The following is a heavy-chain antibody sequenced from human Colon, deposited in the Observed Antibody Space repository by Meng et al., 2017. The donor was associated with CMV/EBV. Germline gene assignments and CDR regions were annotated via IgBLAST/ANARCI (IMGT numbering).Heavy chain of an antibody. CDR3: ARAREFLSGYYTYYFDY. V-gene: IGHV3-7*01. CDR2: IKQDGSEK. Sequence: AGSLRLSCAASGFTFSSYWMSWVSQAPGKGLEWVANIKQDGSEKYYVDSVKGRFTISRDNAKNSVFLQMNSLRAEDAAVYYCARAREFLSGYYTYYFDYWGQGTLVTVSS. CDR1: GFTFSSYW. D-gene: IGHD3-3*01. J-gene: IGHJ4*02.